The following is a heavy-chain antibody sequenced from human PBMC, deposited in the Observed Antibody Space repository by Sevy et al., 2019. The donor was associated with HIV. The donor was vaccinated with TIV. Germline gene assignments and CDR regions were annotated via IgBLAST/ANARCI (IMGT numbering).Heavy chain of an antibody. J-gene: IGHJ4*02. D-gene: IGHD6-13*01. CDR1: GFSLNNYW. Sequence: GGSLRLSCAASGFSLNNYWMNWVRQAPGKGLEWVANINQDGSVKYYVESVRGRFTLSRDNARNLVFLQMSSLRVDDSALYYCVRAIAKDGSFWGQGTLVTVSS. CDR2: INQDGSVK. CDR3: VRAIAKDGSF. V-gene: IGHV3-7*01.